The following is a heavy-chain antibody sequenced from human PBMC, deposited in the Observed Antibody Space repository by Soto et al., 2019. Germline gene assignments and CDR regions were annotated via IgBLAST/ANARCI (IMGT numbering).Heavy chain of an antibody. J-gene: IGHJ6*02. CDR3: ARSRIRDQGITIFGVVRVYYYGMDV. V-gene: IGHV1-8*01. CDR1: GYTFTSYD. D-gene: IGHD3-3*01. CDR2: MNPNSGNT. Sequence: ASVKVSCKASGYTFTSYDINWVRQATGQGLEWMGWMNPNSGNTGYAQKFQGRVTMTRNTSISTAYMELSSLRSEDTAVYYCARSRIRDQGITIFGVVRVYYYGMDVWGQGTTVTVSS.